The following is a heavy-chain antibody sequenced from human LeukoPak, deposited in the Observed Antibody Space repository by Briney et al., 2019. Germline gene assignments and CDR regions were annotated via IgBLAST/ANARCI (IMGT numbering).Heavy chain of an antibody. D-gene: IGHD3-3*01. CDR2: ISYDGSNK. CDR3: AREHLRFLEWLVNDAFDI. J-gene: IGHJ3*02. CDR1: GFTFSSYA. V-gene: IGHV3-30-3*01. Sequence: GRSLRLSCAASGFTFSSYAMHWVRQAPGKGLEWVAVISYDGSNKYYADSVKGRYTISRDNSKNTLYLQMNSLRAEDTAAYYCAREHLRFLEWLVNDAFDIWGQGTMVTVSS.